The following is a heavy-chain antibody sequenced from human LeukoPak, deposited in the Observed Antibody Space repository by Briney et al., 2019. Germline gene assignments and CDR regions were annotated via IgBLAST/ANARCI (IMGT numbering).Heavy chain of an antibody. CDR2: IYYSGNT. D-gene: IGHD1-1*01. V-gene: IGHV4-59*01. Sequence: PSETLSLTCSVSGASIGSYYWIWIRQPPGKGPEWLGTIYYSGNTKYNSFLKSRVSILADTSNNQFSLRLSSVTAADTAVYYCAREGLTTIGVIDVWGKGTTVTVSS. J-gene: IGHJ6*03. CDR1: GASIGSYY. CDR3: AREGLTTIGVIDV.